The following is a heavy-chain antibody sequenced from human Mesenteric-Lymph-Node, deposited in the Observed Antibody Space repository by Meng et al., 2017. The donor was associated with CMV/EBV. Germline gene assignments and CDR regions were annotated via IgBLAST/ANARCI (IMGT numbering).Heavy chain of an antibody. V-gene: IGHV7-4-1*02. Sequence: YNFTSYAMNWVRQAPGQGLEWMGWINTDTGNPTYAQGFTGRFVFSLDTSVSTAYLQISSLEAEDTAVYYCARPVGYCSDTSCYLAYWGQGTLVTVSS. D-gene: IGHD2-2*01. J-gene: IGHJ4*02. CDR1: YNFTSYA. CDR3: ARPVGYCSDTSCYLAY. CDR2: INTDTGNP.